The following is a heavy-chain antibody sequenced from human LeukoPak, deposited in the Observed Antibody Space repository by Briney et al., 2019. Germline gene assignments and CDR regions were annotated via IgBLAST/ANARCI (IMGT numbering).Heavy chain of an antibody. CDR2: IKQDGSGK. D-gene: IGHD2-2*01. CDR3: ARARYCSSTSCYSSYYYGMDV. Sequence: GGSLRLSCAASGFTFSSYWMSWVRQAPGKGLEWVANIKQDGSGKYYVASVKGRFTISRDNAKNSLYLQMNSLRAEDTAVYYCARARYCSSTSCYSSYYYGMDVWGQGTTVTVSS. V-gene: IGHV3-7*01. CDR1: GFTFSSYW. J-gene: IGHJ6*02.